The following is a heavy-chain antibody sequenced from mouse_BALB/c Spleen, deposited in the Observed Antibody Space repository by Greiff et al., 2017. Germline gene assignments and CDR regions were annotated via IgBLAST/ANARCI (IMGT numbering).Heavy chain of an antibody. J-gene: IGHJ3*01. Sequence: QVQLQQPGAELVKPGASVKLSCKASGYTFTSYWMHWVKQRPGQGLEWIGEINPSNGRTNYNEKFKSKATLTVDKSSSTAYRQLSSLTSEDSAVYDCARWGGYAWFAYWGQGTLVTVSA. CDR1: GYTFTSYW. CDR2: INPSNGRT. D-gene: IGHD2-2*01. V-gene: IGHV1S81*02. CDR3: ARWGGYAWFAY.